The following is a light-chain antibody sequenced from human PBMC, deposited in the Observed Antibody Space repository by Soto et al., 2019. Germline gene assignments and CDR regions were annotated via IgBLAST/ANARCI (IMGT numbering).Light chain of an antibody. CDR1: SSDVGGYNY. CDR3: SSYTAGSTSV. V-gene: IGLV2-14*01. Sequence: QSALTQPASASGSPGQSITISCTGTSSDVGGYNYVSWYQQYPGKAPKVMIYEVTNRPSGVSNRFSGSKSGNMASLTISGLQADDEADYYCSSYTAGSTSVFGTGTKLTVL. J-gene: IGLJ1*01. CDR2: EVT.